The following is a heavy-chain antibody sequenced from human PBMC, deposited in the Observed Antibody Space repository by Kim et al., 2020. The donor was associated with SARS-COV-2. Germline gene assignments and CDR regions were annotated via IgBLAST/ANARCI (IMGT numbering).Heavy chain of an antibody. J-gene: IGHJ4*02. D-gene: IGHD6-13*01. CDR3: ARSTYIAAAGPDYFDY. Sequence: KFQGRVTMTRDTSTSTVYMELSSLRSEDTAVYYCARSTYIAAAGPDYFDYWGQGTLVTVSS. V-gene: IGHV1-46*01.